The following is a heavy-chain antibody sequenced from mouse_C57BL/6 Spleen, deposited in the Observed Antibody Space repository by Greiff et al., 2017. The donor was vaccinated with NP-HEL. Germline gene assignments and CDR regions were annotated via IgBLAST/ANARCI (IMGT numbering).Heavy chain of an antibody. D-gene: IGHD1-1*01. V-gene: IGHV1-58*01. CDR2: LYSGNGYT. J-gene: IGHJ4*01. CDR1: GYTFTSYG. CDR3: AQTPYYYGSSYNYAMDY. Sequence: VQLKESGAELVRPGSSVKMSCKTSGYTFTSYGINWVKQRPGQGLEWIGYLYSGNGYTEYNEKFKGKATLTSDTSSSTAYMQRSSLTSEDSAIYFCAQTPYYYGSSYNYAMDYWGQGTSVTVSS.